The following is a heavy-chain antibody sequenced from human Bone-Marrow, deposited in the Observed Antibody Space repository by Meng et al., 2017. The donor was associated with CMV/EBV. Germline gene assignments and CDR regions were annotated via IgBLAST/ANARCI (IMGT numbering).Heavy chain of an antibody. CDR2: SSGGGGHT. D-gene: IGHD2-2*01. V-gene: IGHV3-23*01. Sequence: GESLKISCAASGFTFSYYAMSWVRQAPGKGLEWVSGSSGGGGHTWSADSVKGRFTISRDNSKNTLYLQMDSLRVEDTAVYYCAKSSSTPGFFYGMDVWGQGTTVTVSS. CDR3: AKSSSTPGFFYGMDV. CDR1: GFTFSYYA. J-gene: IGHJ6*02.